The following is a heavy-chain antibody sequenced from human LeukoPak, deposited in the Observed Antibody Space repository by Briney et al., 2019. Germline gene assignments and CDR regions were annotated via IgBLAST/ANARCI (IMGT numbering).Heavy chain of an antibody. Sequence: ASVKVSCKTSGYTFTTYGISWLRQAPGQGLEWMGWISAHKGETEYAQKFQGRVTMTRNTSISTAYMELSSLRSEDTAVYYCARGRLEVGGYYYYYGMDVWGQGTTVTVSS. J-gene: IGHJ6*02. CDR2: ISAHKGET. D-gene: IGHD3-16*01. CDR3: ARGRLEVGGYYYYYGMDV. V-gene: IGHV1-8*01. CDR1: GYTFTTYG.